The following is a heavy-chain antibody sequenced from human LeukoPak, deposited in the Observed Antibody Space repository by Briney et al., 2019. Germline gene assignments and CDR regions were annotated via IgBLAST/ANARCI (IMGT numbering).Heavy chain of an antibody. CDR3: MTELLGY. D-gene: IGHD1-14*01. CDR1: GFTFSSYW. J-gene: IGHJ4*02. V-gene: IGHV3-7*03. Sequence: GGSLRLSCAASGFTFSSYWMTWVRQAPGRGLEFVANIRGDGNEKYYMDSMKGRLTISRDNAKNSLFLQMSGLRAEDTAVYYCMTELLGYRGQGTLVTVSS. CDR2: IRGDGNEK.